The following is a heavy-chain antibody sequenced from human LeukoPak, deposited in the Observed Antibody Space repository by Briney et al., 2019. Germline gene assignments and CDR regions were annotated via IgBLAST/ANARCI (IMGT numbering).Heavy chain of an antibody. CDR2: IYCSGST. CDR3: ARVDIVDNWFDP. V-gene: IGHV4-39*07. CDR1: GGSISSSSYY. D-gene: IGHD2-21*01. Sequence: SETLSLTCTVSGGSISSSSYYWGWIRQPPGKGLEWIGSIYCSGSTYYNPSLKSRVTISVDTSKNQFSLKLSSVTAADTAVYYCARVDIVDNWFDPWGQGTLVTVSS. J-gene: IGHJ5*02.